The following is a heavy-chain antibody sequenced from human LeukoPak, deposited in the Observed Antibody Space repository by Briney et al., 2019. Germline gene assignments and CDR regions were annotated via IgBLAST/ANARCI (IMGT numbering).Heavy chain of an antibody. J-gene: IGHJ4*02. CDR1: GFTFSGYA. D-gene: IGHD3-10*01. CDR3: AKAPLTPRITMVRGVTYFDY. V-gene: IGHV3-23*01. CDR2: ISGSGGST. Sequence: GGSLRLSCAASGFTFSGYAMSWVRLAPGKGLEWVSAISGSGGSTYYADSVKGRFTISRDNSKNTLYLQMNSLRAEDTAVYYCAKAPLTPRITMVRGVTYFDYWGQGTLVTVSS.